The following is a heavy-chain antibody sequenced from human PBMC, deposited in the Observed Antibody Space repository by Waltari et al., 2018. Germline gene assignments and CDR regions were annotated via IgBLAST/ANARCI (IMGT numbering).Heavy chain of an antibody. CDR3: AAGDSSGWYYYF. J-gene: IGHJ4*02. D-gene: IGHD6-19*01. CDR2: ISWNGGST. Sequence: EVQLVESGGGVVRPGGSLRLSCVGSGFPFDDCGLTWVRQVPGKGLEWVSGISWNGGSTGYGDSVKGRFTISRDNARNSLFLQMDSLRVEDTALYYCAAGDSSGWYYYFWGQGTLVTVSS. CDR1: GFPFDDCG. V-gene: IGHV3-20*04.